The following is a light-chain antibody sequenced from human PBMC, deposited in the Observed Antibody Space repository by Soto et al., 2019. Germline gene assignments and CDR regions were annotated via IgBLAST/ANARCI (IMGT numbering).Light chain of an antibody. CDR1: QSIDNY. Sequence: DIQMTQSPSSLSASVGDRGTITCRSSQSIDNYLNWYQQKPGEAPKFLIYAASTLQRGVPPRFSGSGSGTDFTLTISSLQPEDFATYFCQQSYSRPYTFGQGTKVEIK. CDR2: AAS. V-gene: IGKV1-39*01. CDR3: QQSYSRPYT. J-gene: IGKJ2*01.